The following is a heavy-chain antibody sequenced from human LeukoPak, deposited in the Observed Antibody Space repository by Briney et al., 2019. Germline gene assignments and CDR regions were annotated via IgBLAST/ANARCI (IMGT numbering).Heavy chain of an antibody. CDR3: AKDGSQHQEV. J-gene: IGHJ4*02. CDR2: IAGSGEST. Sequence: PGGSLRLSCAASGFTLSNYAMSGVREAPGKGLDWVSVIAGSGESTYYAYAASVKGRFTISRDNSKKTLYLQMNSLSAEDTAIYYCAKDGSQHQEVWGQGTLVTVSS. CDR1: GFTLSNYA. D-gene: IGHD6-13*01. V-gene: IGHV3-23*01.